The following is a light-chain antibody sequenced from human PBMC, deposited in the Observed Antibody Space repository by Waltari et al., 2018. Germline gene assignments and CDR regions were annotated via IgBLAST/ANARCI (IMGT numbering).Light chain of an antibody. Sequence: EIVLTQSPGTLSLSPGERATLSCRASQSVSSSYLAWYQQKPGQAPRLLIYGASSRATGIPDRFSGSWSGTDFTLSISRLEPEDFAVYYCQQYGSSPFTSGPGTKVDIK. CDR3: QQYGSSPFT. J-gene: IGKJ3*01. V-gene: IGKV3-20*01. CDR2: GAS. CDR1: QSVSSSY.